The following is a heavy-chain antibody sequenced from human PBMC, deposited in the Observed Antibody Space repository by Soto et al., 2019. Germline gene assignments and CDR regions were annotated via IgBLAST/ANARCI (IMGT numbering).Heavy chain of an antibody. CDR3: ASPTREWLPPARDYYYGMDV. CDR1: GGTFSSYA. V-gene: IGHV1-69*06. D-gene: IGHD3-3*01. CDR2: IIPIFGTA. Sequence: QVQLVQSGAEVKKPGSSVKVSCKASGGTFSSYAISWVRQAPGQGLEWMGGIIPIFGTANYAQKFQGRVTITADKSTSTAYMELSNLRSEDTAVYYCASPTREWLPPARDYYYGMDVWGQGTTVTVSS. J-gene: IGHJ6*02.